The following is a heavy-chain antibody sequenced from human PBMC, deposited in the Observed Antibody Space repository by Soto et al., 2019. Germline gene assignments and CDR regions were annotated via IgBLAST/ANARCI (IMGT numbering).Heavy chain of an antibody. V-gene: IGHV3-30*18. J-gene: IGHJ3*02. Sequence: PGGSLRLSCAASGFTFSSYGMHWVRQAPGKGLEWVAVISYDGSNKYYADSVKGRFTISRDNSKNTLYLQMNSLRAEDTAVYYCAKGGVGEQQLALGIWGQGTMVTVSS. CDR1: GFTFSSYG. CDR2: ISYDGSNK. CDR3: AKGGVGEQQLALGI. D-gene: IGHD6-13*01.